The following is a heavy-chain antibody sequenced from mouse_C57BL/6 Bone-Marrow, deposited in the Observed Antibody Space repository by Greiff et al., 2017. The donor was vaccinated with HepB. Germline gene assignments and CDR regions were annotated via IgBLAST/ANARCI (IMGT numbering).Heavy chain of an antibody. D-gene: IGHD1-1*01. CDR3: ARFPLYYYGSSPYFDY. CDR1: GYTLTGSW. Sequence: QVQLQQSGAELMKPGASVKLSCKATGYTLTGSWIEWVKQRPGHGLEWIGEILPGSGSTNYNEKFKGKATFTADTSSNTAYMQLSSLTTEDSAIYYCARFPLYYYGSSPYFDYWGQGTTLTVSS. CDR2: ILPGSGST. V-gene: IGHV1-9*01. J-gene: IGHJ2*01.